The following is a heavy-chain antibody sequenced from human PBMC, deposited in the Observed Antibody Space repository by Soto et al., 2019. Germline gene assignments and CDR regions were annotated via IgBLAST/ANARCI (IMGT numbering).Heavy chain of an antibody. CDR2: IYYSGST. CDR1: GGSISSYY. Sequence: SETLSLTCTVSGGSISSYYWSWIRQPPGKGLEWIGYIYYSGSTNYNPSLKSRVTISVDTSKNQFSLKLSSVTAADTAVYYCARDIYSSSFIHAFDIWGQGTMVTVSS. V-gene: IGHV4-59*01. J-gene: IGHJ3*02. CDR3: ARDIYSSSFIHAFDI. D-gene: IGHD6-13*01.